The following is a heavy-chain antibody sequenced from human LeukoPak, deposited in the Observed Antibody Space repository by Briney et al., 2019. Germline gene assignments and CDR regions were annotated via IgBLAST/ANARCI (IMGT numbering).Heavy chain of an antibody. CDR2: ISGSGGDT. J-gene: IGHJ3*02. Sequence: QPGGSLRLSCAASGFTFSSYAMSWVRQAPGKGLKWVSAISGSGGDTYYADSVKGRFTISRDNSKNTLYLQMNSLRAEDTAAYYCARYRDGAPVGFDIWGQGTMVTVSS. CDR1: GFTFSSYA. CDR3: ARYRDGAPVGFDI. D-gene: IGHD4-23*01. V-gene: IGHV3-23*01.